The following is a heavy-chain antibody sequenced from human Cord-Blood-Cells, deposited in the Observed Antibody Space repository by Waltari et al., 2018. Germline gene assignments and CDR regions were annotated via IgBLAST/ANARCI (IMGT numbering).Heavy chain of an antibody. CDR3: ARVRYYDSSGYYYYFDY. Sequence: QVQLVQSGAEVKKPGSSVKVSCKASGGTFSSYAIRWVRQAPGQGLEWMGGIIPIFGTANYAQKVQGRVTITADESTSTAYMELSSLRSEDTAVYYCARVRYYDSSGYYYYFDYWGQGTLVTVSS. CDR1: GGTFSSYA. D-gene: IGHD3-22*01. CDR2: IIPIFGTA. V-gene: IGHV1-69*01. J-gene: IGHJ4*02.